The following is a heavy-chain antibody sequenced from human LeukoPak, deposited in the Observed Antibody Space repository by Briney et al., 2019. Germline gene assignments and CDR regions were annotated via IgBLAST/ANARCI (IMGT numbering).Heavy chain of an antibody. D-gene: IGHD3-10*01. CDR3: ARVPVTMVRGVHPWVHWFDP. Sequence: ASVKVSCKASGYTFTSYGISWVRQAPGQGLEWMGWISAYNGNTNYAQKLQGRVTMTTDTSTSTAYMELRSLRSDDTAVYYCARVPVTMVRGVHPWVHWFDPWGQGTLVTVSS. CDR2: ISAYNGNT. J-gene: IGHJ5*02. CDR1: GYTFTSYG. V-gene: IGHV1-18*01.